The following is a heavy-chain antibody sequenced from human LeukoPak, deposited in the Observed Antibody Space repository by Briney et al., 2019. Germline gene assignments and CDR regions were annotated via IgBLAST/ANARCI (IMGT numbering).Heavy chain of an antibody. J-gene: IGHJ4*02. CDR3: ARRTTVVGPAPFDH. CDR1: GFSFSIYA. Sequence: GGSLRLSCAASGFSFSIYAKSWVRQAPGEGLEWVSAISPGGDTIYYLDSVKGRFTISRDNSKNTLYLQMNSLRAEDTAVYYCARRTTVVGPAPFDHWGQGTLVTVSS. D-gene: IGHD4-23*01. V-gene: IGHV3-23*01. CDR2: ISPGGDTI.